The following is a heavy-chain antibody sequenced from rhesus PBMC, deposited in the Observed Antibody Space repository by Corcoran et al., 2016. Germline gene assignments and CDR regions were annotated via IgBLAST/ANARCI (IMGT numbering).Heavy chain of an antibody. Sequence: EVQLVESGGGLVQPGGSLRLSCAAAGLPFSSYGMHWVRQAPGKGLEGGAVKSYDGRKKYYADSVKDRFTISRDNSKNMLYLQMNNLKLEDAAVYYWARTDSASDYWGQGVLVTVSS. CDR2: KSYDGRKK. D-gene: IGHD4-11*01. CDR3: ARTDSASDY. CDR1: GLPFSSYG. V-gene: IGHV3-54*02. J-gene: IGHJ4*01.